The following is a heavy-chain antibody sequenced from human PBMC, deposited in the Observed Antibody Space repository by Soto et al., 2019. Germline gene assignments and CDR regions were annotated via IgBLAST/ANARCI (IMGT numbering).Heavy chain of an antibody. CDR2: IYTTGST. D-gene: IGHD6-19*01. V-gene: IGHV4-4*07. CDR1: GGSILNYY. Sequence: SETLSLTCTVSGGSILNYYWSWIRQPAGTGLEWIGRIYTTGSTHYNPSLKSRVTPSIDMSKNQFSLKLNSVTAADTAVYYCERVIMAVAGTQSWFDHWGQGIRVTV. J-gene: IGHJ5*02. CDR3: ERVIMAVAGTQSWFDH.